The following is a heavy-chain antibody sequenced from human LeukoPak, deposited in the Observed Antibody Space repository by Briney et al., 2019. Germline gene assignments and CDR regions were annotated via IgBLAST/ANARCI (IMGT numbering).Heavy chain of an antibody. CDR3: AKGFTANYDFWSGYPH. Sequence: PGGSLRLSCAASGFTFSNYAMSWVRQAPGKGLDWVSAISGSGGSTYYADSVKGRFTISRDNSKNTLYLQMNSLRAEDTAVYYCAKGFTANYDFWSGYPHWGQGTLVTVSS. D-gene: IGHD3-3*01. CDR1: GFTFSNYA. CDR2: ISGSGGST. J-gene: IGHJ4*02. V-gene: IGHV3-23*01.